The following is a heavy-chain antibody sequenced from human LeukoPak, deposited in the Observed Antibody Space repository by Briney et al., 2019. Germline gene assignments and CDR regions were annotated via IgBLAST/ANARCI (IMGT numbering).Heavy chain of an antibody. CDR2: INHSGST. D-gene: IGHD3-10*01. Sequence: PSETLSLTCAVYGGSFSGYYWSWIRQPPGKGLEWIGEINHSGSTNYNPSLKSRVTISVDTSKNQFSLKLSSVTAADTAVYYCARGFSRSGSYRYYYYYMDVWGKGTTVTVSS. V-gene: IGHV4-34*01. J-gene: IGHJ6*03. CDR3: ARGFSRSGSYRYYYYYMDV. CDR1: GGSFSGYY.